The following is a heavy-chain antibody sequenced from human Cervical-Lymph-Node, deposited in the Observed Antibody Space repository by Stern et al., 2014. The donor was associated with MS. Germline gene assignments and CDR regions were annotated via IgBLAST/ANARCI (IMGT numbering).Heavy chain of an antibody. CDR3: AIDQSLTLRDIAARA. Sequence: MQLVESGGGLVKPGGSLRLSCAASGFTFSDHYMSWIRQAPGKGLEWVSYISRMGSSSYYADSVKGLFTISRDNGRDSLYLQMSSLRAEDTAVYYCAIDQSLTLRDIAARAWGQGTLVIVSS. V-gene: IGHV3-11*01. D-gene: IGHD6-13*01. J-gene: IGHJ5*02. CDR2: ISRMGSSS. CDR1: GFTFSDHY.